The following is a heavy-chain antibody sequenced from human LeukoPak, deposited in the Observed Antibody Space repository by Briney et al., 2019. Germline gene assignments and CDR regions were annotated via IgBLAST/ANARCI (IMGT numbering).Heavy chain of an antibody. CDR3: STEGLAYCDGDCYS. Sequence: GGSLRLSCAVSGLTFSNFKMNWVRQAPGKGLEWVGHIKSKPDGGTTDYAAPVKGRFTISRDDSKNTLYLQMNTLKTEDTAVYYCSTEGLAYCDGDCYSWGQGTLVTVSS. CDR2: IKSKPDGGTT. J-gene: IGHJ5*02. D-gene: IGHD2-21*02. V-gene: IGHV3-15*01. CDR1: GLTFSNFK.